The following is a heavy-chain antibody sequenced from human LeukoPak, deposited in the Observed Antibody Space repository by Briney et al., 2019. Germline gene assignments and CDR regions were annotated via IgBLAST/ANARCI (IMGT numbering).Heavy chain of an antibody. D-gene: IGHD5-18*01. CDR1: EFTVSSYS. J-gene: IGHJ4*02. Sequence: GGSLRLSCAASEFTVSSYSITWVRQAPGKGLEWVSSISSIRSYIYYADSVKGRFTISRDNAKNSLYLQMNSLRAEDTAVYYCVRLRGGYNYALGPFDFGGQGTLVTVSS. V-gene: IGHV3-21*01. CDR2: ISSIRSYI. CDR3: VRLRGGYNYALGPFDF.